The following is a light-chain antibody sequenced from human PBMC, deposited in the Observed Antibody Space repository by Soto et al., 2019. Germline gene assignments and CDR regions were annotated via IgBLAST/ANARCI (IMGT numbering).Light chain of an antibody. V-gene: IGKV3-20*01. CDR1: QSVSSY. J-gene: IGKJ4*01. CDR2: GAS. Sequence: EIVLTQSPATLSLSPGERATLSCRASQSVSSYLAWYHQKPGQAPRLLIYGASSRATGIPDRFSGSGSGTDFTLTITRLEPEDFAVYYCQQLESYPSTFGGGTKVDIK. CDR3: QQLESYPST.